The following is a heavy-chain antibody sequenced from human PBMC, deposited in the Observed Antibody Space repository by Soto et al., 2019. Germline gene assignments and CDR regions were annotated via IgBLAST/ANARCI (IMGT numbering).Heavy chain of an antibody. V-gene: IGHV4-39*01. CDR3: MLGSGWKDFDY. J-gene: IGHJ4*02. Sequence: PSETLSLTCTVSGGSISGSSYYWGWIRQPPGKGLEWIGNIYYSGRYSYNPSLKSRVTLSVDTAKNQFSLRLSSVTAAHPAVYFCMLGSGWKDFDYWGQGTLVTVSS. D-gene: IGHD3-22*01. CDR2: IYYSGRY. CDR1: GGSISGSSYY.